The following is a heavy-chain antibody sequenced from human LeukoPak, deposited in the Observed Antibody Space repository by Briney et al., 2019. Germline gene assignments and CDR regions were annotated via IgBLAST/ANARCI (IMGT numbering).Heavy chain of an antibody. CDR3: ARGGNWFDP. V-gene: IGHV4-61*02. CDR2: IYISEST. D-gene: IGHD3-16*01. J-gene: IGHJ5*02. Sequence: SETLSLTCTVSGGSISSGSYYWSWIRQPAGKGLEWIGRIYISESTNYNPSLKSRVTISLDTSKNQFSLKLSSVTTADTAVYYCARGGNWFDPWGQGTLVTVSS. CDR1: GGSISSGSYY.